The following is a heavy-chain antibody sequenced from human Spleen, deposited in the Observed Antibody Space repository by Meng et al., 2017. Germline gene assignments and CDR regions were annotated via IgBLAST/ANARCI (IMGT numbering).Heavy chain of an antibody. D-gene: IGHD3-10*01. CDR1: EFTVNNYW. J-gene: IGHJ4*02. V-gene: IGHV3-7*01. CDR2: IRQDGSEK. Sequence: GESLKISCAASEFTVNNYWMSWVRQAPGKGLEWVANIRQDGSEKHYVDSVKGRFTISRDNAKNSLYLQMNSLRVEDTAVYYCARDSGGLLWGQGTLVTVSS. CDR3: ARDSGGLL.